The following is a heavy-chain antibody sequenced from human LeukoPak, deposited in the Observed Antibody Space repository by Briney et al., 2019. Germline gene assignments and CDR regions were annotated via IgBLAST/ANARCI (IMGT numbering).Heavy chain of an antibody. CDR1: GFTFSSYG. CDR3: ARERGDRGAFDI. D-gene: IGHD3-10*01. V-gene: IGHV3-33*01. J-gene: IGHJ3*02. Sequence: PGGSLRLSCAVSGFTFSSYGMHWVRQAPGKGLEWVAVIWYDGSNKYYADSVKGRFTISRDNSKNTLYLQMNSLRAEDTAVYYCARERGDRGAFDIWGQGTMVTVSS. CDR2: IWYDGSNK.